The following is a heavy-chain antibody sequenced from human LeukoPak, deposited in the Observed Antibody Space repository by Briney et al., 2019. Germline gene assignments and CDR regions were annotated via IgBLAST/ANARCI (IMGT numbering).Heavy chain of an antibody. J-gene: IGHJ5*02. CDR2: IYISGST. Sequence: PSETLSLTCTVSGGSMSSYYWSWIRQPAGKGLEWIGRIYISGSTNYNPSLKSRVTMSVDMSKNQFSLKLSSVTAADTAVYYCAREKITMVRGVTGVRWFDPWGQGTLVTVSS. V-gene: IGHV4-4*07. CDR3: AREKITMVRGVTGVRWFDP. CDR1: GGSMSSYY. D-gene: IGHD3-10*01.